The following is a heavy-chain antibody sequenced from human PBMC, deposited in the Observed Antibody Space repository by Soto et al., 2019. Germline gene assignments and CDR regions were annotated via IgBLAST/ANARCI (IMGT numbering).Heavy chain of an antibody. CDR2: INAGNGNT. J-gene: IGHJ4*02. D-gene: IGHD6-13*01. Sequence: QVQLVQSGAEVKKPGASVKVSCRASGYTFTSFVIHRVRQAPGQRLEWMGYINAGNGNTKYSQKFQDRVSITRDTSASTAYMELSSLRSEDTAVYYCARDGYGNTWYADYWGQGTLVTVSS. CDR3: ARDGYGNTWYADY. V-gene: IGHV1-3*01. CDR1: GYTFTSFV.